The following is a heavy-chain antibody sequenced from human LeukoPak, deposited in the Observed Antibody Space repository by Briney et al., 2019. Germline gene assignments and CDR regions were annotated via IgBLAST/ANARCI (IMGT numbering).Heavy chain of an antibody. CDR2: ISSSGSTI. D-gene: IGHD3-22*01. CDR3: ARGLEYYYDSSGPGYGMDV. J-gene: IGHJ6*02. CDR1: GFTFSDYY. Sequence: GGSLRLSCAASGFTFSDYYMRWIRQAPGKGLEWVSYISSSGSTIYYADSVKGRFTISRDNAKNSLYLQMNSLRAEDTAVYYCARGLEYYYDSSGPGYGMDVWGQGTTVTVSS. V-gene: IGHV3-11*01.